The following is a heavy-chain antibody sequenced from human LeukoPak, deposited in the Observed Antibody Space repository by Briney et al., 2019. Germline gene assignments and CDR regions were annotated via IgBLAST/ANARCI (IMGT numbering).Heavy chain of an antibody. J-gene: IGHJ4*02. Sequence: PGGSLRLSCAASGFTFSSYGMHWVRQAPGKGLEWVAFIRYDGSNKYYADSVKGRFTISRDNSKNTLYLQMNSLRAEDTAVYYCAKMAGYSYGYKYFDYWGQGTLVTISS. D-gene: IGHD5-18*01. CDR1: GFTFSSYG. CDR3: AKMAGYSYGYKYFDY. CDR2: IRYDGSNK. V-gene: IGHV3-30*02.